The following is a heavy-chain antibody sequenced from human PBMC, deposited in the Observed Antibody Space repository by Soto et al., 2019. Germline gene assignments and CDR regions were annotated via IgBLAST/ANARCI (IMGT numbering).Heavy chain of an antibody. J-gene: IGHJ5*02. CDR2: ISTGSSYI. V-gene: IGHV3-21*01. D-gene: IGHD6-13*01. CDR3: ARPAGAGANLFDT. Sequence: EVQLLESGGGLVKPGGSLRLSCAASGFTFSTDDMNWVRQAPGKGLEWVAYISTGSSYIHYADSVKGRFTISRDNARNSLFLQLNRLRDDDTVIYYCARPAGAGANLFDTCGQGRLVTGSS. CDR1: GFTFSTDD.